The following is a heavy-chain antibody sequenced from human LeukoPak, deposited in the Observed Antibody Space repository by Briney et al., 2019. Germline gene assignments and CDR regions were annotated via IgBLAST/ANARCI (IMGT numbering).Heavy chain of an antibody. Sequence: PGGSLRLSCAASGFTFSSYAMHWVRQAPGKGLKWVAVISYDGRKKYYADSVKGRFTISRDNSKNTLYLQMNSLRAEDTAVYYCARVGCSGGSCYMYYFDYWGQGTLVTVSS. CDR3: ARVGCSGGSCYMYYFDY. D-gene: IGHD2-15*01. V-gene: IGHV3-30*04. CDR2: ISYDGRKK. CDR1: GFTFSSYA. J-gene: IGHJ4*02.